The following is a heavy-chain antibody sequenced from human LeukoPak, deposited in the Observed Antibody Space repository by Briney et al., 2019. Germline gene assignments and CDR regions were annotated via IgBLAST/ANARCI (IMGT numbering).Heavy chain of an antibody. CDR1: GGSISSGGYY. V-gene: IGHV4-31*03. CDR2: IYYSGST. Sequence: SETLSLTCTVSGGSISSGGYYWSWIRQHPGKGLEWIGYIYYSGSTYYNPSLKSRVTISVDTSKNQFSLKLSSVTAADTAVYYCARVYCGGDCYLDYWGQGTLVTVSS. J-gene: IGHJ4*02. D-gene: IGHD2-21*02. CDR3: ARVYCGGDCYLDY.